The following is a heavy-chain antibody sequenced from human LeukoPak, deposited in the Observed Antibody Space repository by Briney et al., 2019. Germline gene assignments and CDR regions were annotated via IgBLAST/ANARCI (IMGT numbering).Heavy chain of an antibody. J-gene: IGHJ4*02. Sequence: GRSLRLSCAASGFTFSSYGMHWVRQAPGKGLEGVAVIWYDGSNKYYADSVKGRFTISRDNSKNTLYLQMNSLRAEDTAVYYCARDDVRYCSGGSCYLDYWGQGTLVTVSS. CDR1: GFTFSSYG. CDR2: IWYDGSNK. CDR3: ARDDVRYCSGGSCYLDY. V-gene: IGHV3-33*01. D-gene: IGHD2-15*01.